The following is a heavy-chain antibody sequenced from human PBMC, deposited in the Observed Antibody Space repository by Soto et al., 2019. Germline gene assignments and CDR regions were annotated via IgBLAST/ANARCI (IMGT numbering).Heavy chain of an antibody. CDR1: GFTFSSYA. V-gene: IGHV3-23*01. CDR3: VSPEGIVATTIDY. J-gene: IGHJ4*02. CDR2: ISGSGGST. D-gene: IGHD5-12*01. Sequence: GGSLRLSCAASGFTFSSYAMSWVRQAPGKGLEWVSAISGSGGSTYYADSVKGRFTISRDNSKNTLYLQMNSLRAEDTAVYYCVSPEGIVATTIDYWGQGTLVTVSS.